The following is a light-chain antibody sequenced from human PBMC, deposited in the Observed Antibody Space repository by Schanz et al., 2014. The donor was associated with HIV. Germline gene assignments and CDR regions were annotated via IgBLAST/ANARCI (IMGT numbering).Light chain of an antibody. J-gene: IGKJ1*01. Sequence: EIVMTQSPATLSVSPGERATLSCRASQSVSSNLAWYQQKPGQAPRLLIYGASNRATGIPARFSGSGSGTDFTLTISSLEPEDFAVYYCQQRSKWPQTFGQGTKVEI. CDR1: QSVSSN. CDR3: QQRSKWPQT. CDR2: GAS. V-gene: IGKV3-11*01.